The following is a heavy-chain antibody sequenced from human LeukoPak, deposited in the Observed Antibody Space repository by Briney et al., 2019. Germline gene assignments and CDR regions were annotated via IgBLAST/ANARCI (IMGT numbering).Heavy chain of an antibody. J-gene: IGHJ4*02. Sequence: GGSLRLSCAASGFTFNSYAMSWVRQAPGKGLEWVSGISGSSGNTYYADSVKGRFTISRDNSKNTLHLQMSSLRDEDTAVYYCVKLGYCGGDCYYFDYWGQGTLVTVSS. V-gene: IGHV3-23*01. D-gene: IGHD2-21*02. CDR2: ISGSSGNT. CDR3: VKLGYCGGDCYYFDY. CDR1: GFTFNSYA.